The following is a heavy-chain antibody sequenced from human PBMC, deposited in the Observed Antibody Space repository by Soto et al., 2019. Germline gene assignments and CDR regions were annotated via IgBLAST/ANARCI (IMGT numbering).Heavy chain of an antibody. J-gene: IGHJ5*02. V-gene: IGHV1-18*01. Sequence: ASVKVSCKTSGYTFNTYGINWVRQAPGQGLELMGWISAYDGKTTYAEKFQGRVTLTTDTSTSTAYMELRSLRSDDAAIYYCARDPHEFWTSYWFDPWGQGTPVTVSS. CDR3: ARDPHEFWTSYWFDP. CDR1: GYTFNTYG. D-gene: IGHD3-3*01. CDR2: ISAYDGKT.